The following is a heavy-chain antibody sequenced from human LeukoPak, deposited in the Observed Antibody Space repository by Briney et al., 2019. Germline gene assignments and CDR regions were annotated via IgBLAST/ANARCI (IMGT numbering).Heavy chain of an antibody. D-gene: IGHD6-19*01. CDR2: INHSGST. CDR1: GGSFSGYY. Sequence: SETLSLTCAVYGGSFSGYYWSWIRQPPGKGLEWIGEINHSGSTNYNPSLKSRVTISVDTSKNQFSLKLSSVTAADTAVYYCARARRQWLSGYFDYWGQGTLVTVSS. V-gene: IGHV4-34*01. CDR3: ARARRQWLSGYFDY. J-gene: IGHJ4*02.